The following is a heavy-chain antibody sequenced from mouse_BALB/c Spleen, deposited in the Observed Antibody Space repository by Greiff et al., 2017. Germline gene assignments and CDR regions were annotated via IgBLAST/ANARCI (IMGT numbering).Heavy chain of an antibody. J-gene: IGHJ4*01. CDR3: ARAYYGNYAMDY. CDR2: ISDGGSYT. V-gene: IGHV5-4*02. D-gene: IGHD2-10*01. CDR1: GFTFSDYY. Sequence: EVKLVESGGGLVKPGGSLKLSCAASGFTFSDYYMYWVRQTPEKRLEWVATISDGGSYTYYPDSVKGRFTISRDNAKNNLYLQMSSLKSEDTAMYYCARAYYGNYAMDYWGQGTSVTVSS.